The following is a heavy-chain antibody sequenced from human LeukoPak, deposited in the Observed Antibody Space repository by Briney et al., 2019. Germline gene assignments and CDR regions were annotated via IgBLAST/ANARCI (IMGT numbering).Heavy chain of an antibody. CDR3: AKSKWLAGTLDPKAFDP. J-gene: IGHJ5*02. V-gene: IGHV3-23*01. D-gene: IGHD6-19*01. CDR1: GFTFSSYA. Sequence: GGSLRLSCAASGFTFSSYAMSWVRQAPGKGLEWVSAISGSGGSTYYADSVRGRFTISRDNSKNTLYLQMSSLRAEDTAVYYCAKSKWLAGTLDPKAFDPWGQGTLVTVSS. CDR2: ISGSGGST.